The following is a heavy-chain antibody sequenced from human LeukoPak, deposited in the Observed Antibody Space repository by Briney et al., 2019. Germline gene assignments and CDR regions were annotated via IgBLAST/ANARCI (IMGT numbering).Heavy chain of an antibody. D-gene: IGHD3-16*02. V-gene: IGHV1-18*01. CDR1: GYTFTSYG. CDR3: AKAGHYDYVWGSYRNLLFDY. CDR2: ISAYNGNT. J-gene: IGHJ4*02. Sequence: ASVKVSCKASGYTFTSYGISWVRQAPGQGLEWMGWISAYNGNTNYAQKLQGRVTMTTDTSTSTAYMELRSLRSDDTAVYYCAKAGHYDYVWGSYRNLLFDYWGQGTLVTVSS.